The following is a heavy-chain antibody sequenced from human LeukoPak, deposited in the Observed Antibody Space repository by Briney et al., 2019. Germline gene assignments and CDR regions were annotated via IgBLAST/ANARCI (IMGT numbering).Heavy chain of an antibody. Sequence: KPSETPSLTCTVSGGSMSDYYWSWIRQPPGKGLEWIGYFDDSGSTNYNPSLKSRVTISVDTSKNQLSLKLNSATAADTAVYYCTRGPLSSRTTWTWFDPWGQGTLVTVSS. CDR1: GGSMSDYY. V-gene: IGHV4-59*08. J-gene: IGHJ5*02. D-gene: IGHD3/OR15-3a*01. CDR3: TRGPLSSRTTWTWFDP. CDR2: FDDSGST.